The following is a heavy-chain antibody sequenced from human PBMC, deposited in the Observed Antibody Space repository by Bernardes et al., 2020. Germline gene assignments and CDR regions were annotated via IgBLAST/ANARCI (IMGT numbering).Heavy chain of an antibody. CDR2: IIPIFGTA. J-gene: IGHJ4*02. CDR3: ASVGVGYYFDY. Sequence: SEKVSCKASGGTFSSYAISWVRQAPGQGLEWMGGIIPIFGTANYAQKFQGRVTITADKSTSTAYMELSSLRSEDTAVYYCASVGVGYYFDYWGQGTLVTVSS. D-gene: IGHD2-21*01. CDR1: GGTFSSYA. V-gene: IGHV1-69*06.